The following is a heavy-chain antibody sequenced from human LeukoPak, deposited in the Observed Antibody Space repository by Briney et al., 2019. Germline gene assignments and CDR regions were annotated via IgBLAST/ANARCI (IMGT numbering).Heavy chain of an antibody. V-gene: IGHV1-2*02. Sequence: ASVKVSCKASGYTFTGYYMHWVRQAPGQGLEWMGWINPNSGGTNYAQKFQGRVTMTRDTSISTAYMELSRLRSDDTAAYYCARPGGVYDSAYDYWGQGTLVTVSS. CDR1: GYTFTGYY. CDR3: ARPGGVYDSAYDY. J-gene: IGHJ4*02. D-gene: IGHD3-22*01. CDR2: INPNSGGT.